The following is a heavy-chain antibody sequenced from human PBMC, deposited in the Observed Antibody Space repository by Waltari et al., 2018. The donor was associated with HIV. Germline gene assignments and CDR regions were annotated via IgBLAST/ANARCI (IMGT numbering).Heavy chain of an antibody. D-gene: IGHD1-26*01. Sequence: QVQLQESGPGVVQPSETLSLTCPVSATSITTYYWSWIRQPPGRGLEWIGYISYSGSTTYNPSLKTRVTISRDTSTNQFSLRLTSVTAADTAVYYCARDQVYSGNSPGRVGMDVWGQGTTVTVSS. CDR2: ISYSGST. CDR3: ARDQVYSGNSPGRVGMDV. V-gene: IGHV4-59*01. J-gene: IGHJ6*02. CDR1: ATSITTYY.